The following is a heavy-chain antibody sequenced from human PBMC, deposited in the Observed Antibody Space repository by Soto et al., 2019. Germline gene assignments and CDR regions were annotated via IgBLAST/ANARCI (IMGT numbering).Heavy chain of an antibody. CDR2: IWYDGSNK. CDR3: ASSTVVTSGGMDV. D-gene: IGHD4-17*01. Sequence: ESGGGVVQPGRSLRLSCAASGFTFSSYGMHWVRQAPGKGLEWVAVIWYDGSNKYYADSVKGRFTISRDNSKNTLYLQMNSLRAEDTAVYYCASSTVVTSGGMDVWGQGTTVTVSS. J-gene: IGHJ6*02. CDR1: GFTFSSYG. V-gene: IGHV3-33*01.